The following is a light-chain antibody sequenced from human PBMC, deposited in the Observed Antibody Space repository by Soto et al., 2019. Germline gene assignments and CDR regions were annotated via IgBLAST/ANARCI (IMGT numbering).Light chain of an antibody. V-gene: IGLV2-14*01. CDR3: SSYTTSYTVV. CDR1: SSDVGYYNY. Sequence: QSALTQPASVSGSPGQSITISCTRTSSDVGYYNYVSWYQQHPGKAPKLMIYDVSNRPSGVSDRFSGSKSGNTASLTISGLQAEDEADYYCSSYTTSYTVVFGGGTKLTVL. J-gene: IGLJ2*01. CDR2: DVS.